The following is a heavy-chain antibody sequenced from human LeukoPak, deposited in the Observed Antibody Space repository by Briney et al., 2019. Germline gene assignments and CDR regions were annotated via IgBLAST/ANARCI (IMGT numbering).Heavy chain of an antibody. V-gene: IGHV1-18*01. J-gene: IGHJ4*02. CDR3: ARGPGEGGSSGYYFGKPEDPAEYYFDY. D-gene: IGHD3-22*01. CDR2: ISAYNGNT. Sequence: GASVKVSCKASGYTFSRYGISWVRQAPGQGLEWMGWISAYNGNTKYAQKLQGRVSMTTDTSTSTAYMELSSLRSEDTAVYYCARGPGEGGSSGYYFGKPEDPAEYYFDYWGQGTLVTVSS. CDR1: GYTFSRYG.